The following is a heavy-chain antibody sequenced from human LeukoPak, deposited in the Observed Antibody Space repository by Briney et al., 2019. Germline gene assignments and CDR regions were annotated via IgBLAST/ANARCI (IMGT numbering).Heavy chain of an antibody. J-gene: IGHJ3*02. CDR2: IYYSGST. Sequence: PSETLSLTCTVTGSSISSGGYYLSWIRQHPGKGLEWIVYIYYSGSTYYNPSLKSRVTISVDTSKNQFSLKLSSVTAADTAVYYCARAPSPYSGSPAGAFDIWGQGTMVTVSS. V-gene: IGHV4-31*03. CDR3: ARAPSPYSGSPAGAFDI. D-gene: IGHD5-12*01. CDR1: GSSISSGGYY.